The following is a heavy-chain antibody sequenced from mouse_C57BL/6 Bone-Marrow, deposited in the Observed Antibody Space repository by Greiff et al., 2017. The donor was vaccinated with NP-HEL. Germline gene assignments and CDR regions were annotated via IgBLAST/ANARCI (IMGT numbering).Heavy chain of an antibody. Sequence: EVKLMESGPGLVKPSQSLSLTCSVTGYSITSGYYWNWIRQFPGNKLEWMGYISYDGSNNYNPSLKNRISITRDTSKNQFFLKLNSVTTEDTATYYCARLGSSHYFDYWGQGTTLTVSS. CDR1: GYSITSGYY. CDR2: ISYDGSN. J-gene: IGHJ2*01. CDR3: ARLGSSHYFDY. V-gene: IGHV3-6*01. D-gene: IGHD1-1*01.